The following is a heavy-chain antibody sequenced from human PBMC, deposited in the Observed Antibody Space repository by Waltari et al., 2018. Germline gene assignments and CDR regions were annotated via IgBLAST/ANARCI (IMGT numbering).Heavy chain of an antibody. Sequence: EVQLLASGGDLVQPGWFLRLSCPASVFTFEPHPMTSYRQSTGKGLVWVSSISWNSGKTAYGDSAKGRFTITRDTAKNSLYLQMNRLRAEDTAFYYCTRKRTTYYDSNGGAFFDYWGQGTLVTVSS. V-gene: IGHV3-9*01. D-gene: IGHD3-22*01. CDR3: TRKRTTYYDSNGGAFFDY. J-gene: IGHJ4*02. CDR2: ISWNSGKT. CDR1: VFTFEPHP.